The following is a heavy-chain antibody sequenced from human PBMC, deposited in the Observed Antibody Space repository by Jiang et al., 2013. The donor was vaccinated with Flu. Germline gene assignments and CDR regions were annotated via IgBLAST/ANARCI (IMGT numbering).Heavy chain of an antibody. V-gene: IGHV6-1*01. J-gene: IGHJ4*02. D-gene: IGHD6-13*01. CDR2: TYYRSKWYS. CDR3: ARGTIAAAGRFDY. Sequence: QTLSLTCDISGDSVTNNGAAWNWIKQSPSRGLEWLGRTYYRSKWYSDSAVSLKSRITINADTSRNQFSLQLNSVTPEDTAVYYCARGTIAAAGRFDYWGQGTLGHRLL. CDR1: GDSVTNNGAA.